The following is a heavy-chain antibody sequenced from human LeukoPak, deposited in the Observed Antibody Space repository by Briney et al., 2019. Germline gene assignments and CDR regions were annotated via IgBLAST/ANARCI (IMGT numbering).Heavy chain of an antibody. CDR2: IYYSGST. Sequence: PSETLSLTCTVSGGSMSSYYWSWIRQPPGKGLEWIGYIYYSGSTDYNPSLKSRITISVDTSKNQFTLKLSSVTAADTAVYYCARGRYGWLPFDYWGQGTLVTVSS. J-gene: IGHJ4*02. V-gene: IGHV4-59*01. CDR1: GGSMSSYY. D-gene: IGHD3-16*01. CDR3: ARGRYGWLPFDY.